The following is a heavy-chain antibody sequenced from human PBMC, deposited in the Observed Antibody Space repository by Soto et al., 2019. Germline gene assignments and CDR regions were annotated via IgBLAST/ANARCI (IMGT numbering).Heavy chain of an antibody. D-gene: IGHD3-22*01. CDR3: ARGPYYYDSSGYPTA. CDR2: ISAYNGNT. V-gene: IGHV1-18*01. CDR1: GYTFTSYG. Sequence: ASVKVSCKASGYTFTSYGISWVRQAPGQGLEWMGWISAYNGNTNYAQKLQGRVTMTTDTSTSTAYMELRSLRSDDTAVYYCARGPYYYDSSGYPTAWGQGTLVTVYS. J-gene: IGHJ5*02.